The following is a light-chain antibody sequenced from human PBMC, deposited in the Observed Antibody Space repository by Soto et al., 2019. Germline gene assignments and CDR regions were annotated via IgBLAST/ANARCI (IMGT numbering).Light chain of an antibody. J-gene: IGKJ5*01. Sequence: EIVMTQSPATLSMSPGERAPLCCRTSQTVNDNLAWYQQKPGQAPRLLISGTSSRATGIPDRFSGSGSGTDFTLSISRLEPEDFAVYYCQQYGSLPITFGQGTRLEIK. CDR3: QQYGSLPIT. V-gene: IGKV3-20*01. CDR2: GTS. CDR1: QTVNDN.